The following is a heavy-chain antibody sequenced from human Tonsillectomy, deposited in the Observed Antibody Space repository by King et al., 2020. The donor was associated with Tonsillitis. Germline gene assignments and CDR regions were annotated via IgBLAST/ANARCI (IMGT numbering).Heavy chain of an antibody. J-gene: IGHJ6*03. D-gene: IGHD3-22*01. CDR3: ARDYYDSSGYYRAPYYYYYMDV. Sequence: VQLQESGPGLVKPSETLSLTCTVSGGSISSYYWSWIRQPPGKGLEWIGYIYYRGSTNYNPSLKSRVTISVDTSKNQFSLKLSSVTAADTAVYYCARDYYDSSGYYRAPYYYYYMDVWGKGTTVTVSS. V-gene: IGHV4-59*01. CDR1: GGSISSYY. CDR2: IYYRGST.